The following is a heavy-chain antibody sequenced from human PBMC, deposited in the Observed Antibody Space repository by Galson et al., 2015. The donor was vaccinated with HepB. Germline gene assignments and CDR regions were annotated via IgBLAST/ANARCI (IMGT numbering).Heavy chain of an antibody. CDR1: GYTFTSYG. D-gene: IGHD6-19*01. Sequence: SVKVSCKASGYTFTSYGISWVRQAPGQGLEWMGWISAYNGNTNYAQKLQGRVTMTTDTPTSTAYMELRSLRSDDTAVYYCARAIRGLAVAGRDLWGRGTLVTVSS. CDR3: ARAIRGLAVAGRDL. CDR2: ISAYNGNT. J-gene: IGHJ2*01. V-gene: IGHV1-18*01.